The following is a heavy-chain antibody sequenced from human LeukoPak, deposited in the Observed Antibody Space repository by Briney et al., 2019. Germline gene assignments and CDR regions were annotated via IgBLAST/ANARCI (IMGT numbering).Heavy chain of an antibody. V-gene: IGHV3-23*01. J-gene: IGHJ5*02. D-gene: IGHD5-24*01. CDR1: GFTFSFTFSSYA. Sequence: GGSLRLSCAASGFTFSFTFSSYAMSWVRQAPGKGLEWVSAISGSGGSTYYADSVKGRFTISRDNSKNTLYLQMNSLRADDTAVYYCAKEREGYNPVGWLDPWGQGTLVTVSS. CDR3: AKEREGYNPVGWLDP. CDR2: ISGSGGST.